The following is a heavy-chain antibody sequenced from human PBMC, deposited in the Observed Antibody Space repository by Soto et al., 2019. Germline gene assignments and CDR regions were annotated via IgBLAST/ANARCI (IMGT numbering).Heavy chain of an antibody. Sequence: GGSLRLSCAASGFTFSSYWMSWVRQAPGKGLEWVANIKQDGSEKYYVDSVKGRFTISRDNAKNSLYLQMNSLRAEDTAVYYCARYCSSTSCYSGSYYYYYYMDVWGKGTTVTVSS. CDR2: IKQDGSEK. CDR1: GFTFSSYW. J-gene: IGHJ6*03. CDR3: ARYCSSTSCYSGSYYYYYYMDV. V-gene: IGHV3-7*01. D-gene: IGHD2-2*01.